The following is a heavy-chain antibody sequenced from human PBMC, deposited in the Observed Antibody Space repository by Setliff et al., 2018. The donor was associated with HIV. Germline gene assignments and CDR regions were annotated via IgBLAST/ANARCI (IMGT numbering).Heavy chain of an antibody. Sequence: GASVKVSCKSSGYTFTDYFMRWVRQAPGQGLEWMGWISPDNGNRRILRRFQGRVTMTRDTSINTAYLELSGLTSDETAVYYCARQLSNSFDYWGQGTLVTVSS. CDR1: GYTFTDYF. V-gene: IGHV1-2*02. J-gene: IGHJ4*02. D-gene: IGHD1-1*01. CDR2: ISPDNGNR. CDR3: ARQLSNSFDY.